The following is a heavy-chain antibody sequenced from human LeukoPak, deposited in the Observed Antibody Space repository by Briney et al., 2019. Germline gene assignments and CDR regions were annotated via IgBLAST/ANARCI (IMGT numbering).Heavy chain of an antibody. J-gene: IGHJ4*02. D-gene: IGHD6-19*01. Sequence: GGSLRLSCAASGFTFSSFAMTWVRQAPGKGLEWVSGVNSGGDNTYYADSVKGRFTISRDNSKNTLYLQMNSLRAEDTAVYYRAKDQAGWRFDYWGQGTLVTVSS. CDR2: VNSGGDNT. CDR3: AKDQAGWRFDY. V-gene: IGHV3-23*01. CDR1: GFTFSSFA.